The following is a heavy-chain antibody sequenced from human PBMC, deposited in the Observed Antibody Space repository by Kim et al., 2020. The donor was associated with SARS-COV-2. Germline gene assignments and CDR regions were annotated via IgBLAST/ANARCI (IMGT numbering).Heavy chain of an antibody. J-gene: IGHJ4*02. V-gene: IGHV3-23*01. CDR2: RQ. Sequence: RQDYADSVKGRLTIPRDKSKNTLYLKMNSLRAEDMAVYYWANLYDLAGWGQGTLVTVSS. CDR3: ANLYDLAG. D-gene: IGHD3-3*01.